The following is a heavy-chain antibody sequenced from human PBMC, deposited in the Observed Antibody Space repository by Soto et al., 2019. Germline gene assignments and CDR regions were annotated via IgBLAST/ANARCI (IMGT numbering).Heavy chain of an antibody. D-gene: IGHD6-6*01. CDR3: ARSRSYSSSFWFDP. Sequence: GGSLRLSCAASGFTFSSYGMHWVRQAPGKGLEWVAVISYDGSNKYYADSVKGRFTISRDNSKNTLYLQMNSLRAEDTAVYYCARSRSYSSSFWFDPWGQGTLVTVSS. V-gene: IGHV3-30*03. J-gene: IGHJ5*02. CDR1: GFTFSSYG. CDR2: ISYDGSNK.